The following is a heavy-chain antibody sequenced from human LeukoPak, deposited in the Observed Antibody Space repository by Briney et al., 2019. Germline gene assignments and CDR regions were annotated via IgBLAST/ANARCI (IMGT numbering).Heavy chain of an antibody. CDR3: ARDSPKEYTVIYYYGMDV. D-gene: IGHD4-17*01. J-gene: IGHJ6*02. V-gene: IGHV1-69*13. Sequence: SVKVSCKASGGTFSSYAISWVRQAPGQGLEWMGGIIPIFGTANYAQKFQSRVTITADESTSTAYMELSSLRSEDTAVYYCARDSPKEYTVIYYYGMDVWGQGTTVTVSS. CDR2: IIPIFGTA. CDR1: GGTFSSYA.